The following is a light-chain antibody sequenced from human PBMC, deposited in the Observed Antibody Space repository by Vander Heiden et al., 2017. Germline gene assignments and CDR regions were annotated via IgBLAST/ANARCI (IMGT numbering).Light chain of an antibody. CDR3: CSYTSSSTLYV. CDR2: DVS. Sequence: QSALTPPAPVSGSPGQSITISCTGSSSDIGGYNYVSWYQQHPGKAPKLMIHDVSDRPSGVSNRFSGSKSGNTASLTISGLQAEDEADYYCCSYTSSSTLYVFGTGTKVTVL. V-gene: IGLV2-14*03. CDR1: SSDIGGYNY. J-gene: IGLJ1*01.